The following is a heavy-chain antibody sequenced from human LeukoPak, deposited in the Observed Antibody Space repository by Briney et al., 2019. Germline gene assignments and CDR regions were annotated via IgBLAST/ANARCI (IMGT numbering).Heavy chain of an antibody. CDR3: ARQEASYVPDYFDY. CDR2: IYYSGST. J-gene: IGHJ4*02. Sequence: SETLSPTCTGSGGSITSSSHYWGWIRQPPGKGLEWIGSIYYSGSTYYNPSLKSRVTISVDTSKNQFSLKMSSVTAADTAVYYCARQEASYVPDYFDYWGQGTLVTVSS. CDR1: GGSITSSSHY. D-gene: IGHD3-10*02. V-gene: IGHV4-39*01.